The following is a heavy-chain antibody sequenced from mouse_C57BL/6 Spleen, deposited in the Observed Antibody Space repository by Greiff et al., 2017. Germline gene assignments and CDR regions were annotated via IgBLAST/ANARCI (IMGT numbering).Heavy chain of an antibody. CDR2: IYPGDGDT. CDR1: GYAFSSSW. D-gene: IGHD1-1*01. CDR3: ARSPYYDGDY. V-gene: IGHV1-82*01. Sequence: VKLQESGPELVKPGASVKISCKASGYAFSSSWMNWVKQRPGKGLEWIGRIYPGDGDTNYNGKFKGKATLTADKSSSTAYMQLSSLTSEDSAVYFCARSPYYDGDYWGQGTTLTVSS. J-gene: IGHJ2*01.